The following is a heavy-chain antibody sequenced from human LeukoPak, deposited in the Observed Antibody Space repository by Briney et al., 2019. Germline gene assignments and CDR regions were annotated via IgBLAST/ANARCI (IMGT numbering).Heavy chain of an antibody. D-gene: IGHD2-21*02. CDR2: IYPGDSDT. CDR1: GYSFTSYW. V-gene: IGHV5-51*01. Sequence: GESLKISSKGSGYSFTSYWIGWVRQMPGKGLEWMGIIYPGDSDTRYSPSFQGQVTISADKSISTAYLQWSSLKASDTAMYYCARRYEYCGGDCYSHFDYWGQGTLVTVSS. J-gene: IGHJ4*02. CDR3: ARRYEYCGGDCYSHFDY.